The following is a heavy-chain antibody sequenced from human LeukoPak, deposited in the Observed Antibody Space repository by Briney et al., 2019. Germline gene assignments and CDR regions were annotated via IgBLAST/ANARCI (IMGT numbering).Heavy chain of an antibody. J-gene: IGHJ6*03. CDR2: IYHSGST. D-gene: IGHD6-13*01. Sequence: SETLSLTCTVSGGSISSNSYYWAWIRQPPGKGLEWIGSIYHSGSTYYNPSLKSRVTISVDTSKNQFSLKLSSVTAADTAVYYCARGAISSWYGYYYYMDVWGKGTTVTVSS. CDR3: ARGAISSWYGYYYYMDV. CDR1: GGSISSNSYY. V-gene: IGHV4-39*07.